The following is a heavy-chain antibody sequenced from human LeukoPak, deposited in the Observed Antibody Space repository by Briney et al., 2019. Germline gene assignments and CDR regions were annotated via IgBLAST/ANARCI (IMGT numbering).Heavy chain of an antibody. CDR3: ARDGIGIVTAYYSDY. J-gene: IGHJ4*02. Sequence: GGSLRLSCAASGFTFSSYWMSWVRQAPGKGLEWVANIKQDGSEKYYVDSVKGRFTISRDNAKNSLYLQMNSLRAEDTAVYYCARDGIGIVTAYYSDYWGQGTLVTVSS. D-gene: IGHD2/OR15-2a*01. CDR2: IKQDGSEK. CDR1: GFTFSSYW. V-gene: IGHV3-7*01.